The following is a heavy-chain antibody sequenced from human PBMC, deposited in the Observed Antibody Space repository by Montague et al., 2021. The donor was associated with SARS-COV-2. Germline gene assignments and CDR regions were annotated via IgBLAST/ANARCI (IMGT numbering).Heavy chain of an antibody. CDR1: GYSISDGYY. CDR3: AREHWENYYDFWSGTNLASDYPYYGMDV. CDR2: IFQSGTT. V-gene: IGHV4-38-2*02. D-gene: IGHD3-3*01. J-gene: IGHJ6*02. Sequence: SETLSLTCTASGYSISDGYYWVWIRQPPGKGLEWIGNIFQSGTTXXNPSLERRSTMSVDTSKNQFSLKLSSVTAADTAVYYCAREHWENYYDFWSGTNLASDYPYYGMDVWGQGTTVTVSS.